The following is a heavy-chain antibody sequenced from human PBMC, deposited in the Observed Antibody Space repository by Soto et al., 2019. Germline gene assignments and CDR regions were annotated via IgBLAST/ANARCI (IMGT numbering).Heavy chain of an antibody. CDR2: FDPEDGET. CDR3: ATAEYGGYYYYYGMDV. CDR1: GYTLTELS. D-gene: IGHD4-17*01. J-gene: IGHJ6*02. V-gene: IGHV1-24*01. Sequence: ASVKVSCKVSGYTLTELSMHWVRQAPGKGLEWMGGFDPEDGETIYAQKFQGRVTMTEDTSTATAYMELSSLRSEDTAVYYCATAEYGGYYYYYGMDVWGQGTTVTVSS.